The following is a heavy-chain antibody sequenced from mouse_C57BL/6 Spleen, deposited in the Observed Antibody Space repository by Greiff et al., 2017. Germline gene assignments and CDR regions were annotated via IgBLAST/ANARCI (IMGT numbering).Heavy chain of an antibody. CDR1: GYAFSSSW. V-gene: IGHV1-82*01. CDR2: IYPGDGDT. J-gene: IGHJ2*01. CDR3: ARMAYDYDDYFDY. Sequence: VKLMESGPELVKPGASVKISCKASGYAFSSSWMNWVKQRPGKGLEWIGRIYPGDGDTNYNGKFKGKATLTADNASSTAYMQLSSLTSEDSAVYFCARMAYDYDDYFDYWGQGTTLTVSS. D-gene: IGHD2-4*01.